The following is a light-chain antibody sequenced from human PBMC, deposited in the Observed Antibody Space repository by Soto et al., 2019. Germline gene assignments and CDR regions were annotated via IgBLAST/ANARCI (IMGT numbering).Light chain of an antibody. CDR3: QQRSNWPPGYT. V-gene: IGKV3-11*01. Sequence: EIVLTQCPATLSLSPGERATLSCRASQSVSRYLAWYQQKPGQAPRLLIYDASNRATGIPARFSGSGSGTDFTLTISSLEPEDFAVYYCQQRSNWPPGYTFGQGTKLEIK. J-gene: IGKJ2*01. CDR1: QSVSRY. CDR2: DAS.